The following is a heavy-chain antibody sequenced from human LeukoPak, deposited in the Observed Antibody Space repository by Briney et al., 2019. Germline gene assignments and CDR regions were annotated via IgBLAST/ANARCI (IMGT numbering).Heavy chain of an antibody. V-gene: IGHV4-34*01. D-gene: IGHD6-13*01. J-gene: IGHJ4*02. CDR1: GGSFSGYY. CDR3: ARSPRSSWYRKLMDCFDY. CDR2: INHSGST. Sequence: PSETLSLTCAVYGGSFSGYYWSWIRQPPGKGLEWIGEINHSGSTNYNPSLKSRVTISVDTSKNQFSLKLSSVTAADTAVYYCARSPRSSWYRKLMDCFDYWGQGTLVTVSS.